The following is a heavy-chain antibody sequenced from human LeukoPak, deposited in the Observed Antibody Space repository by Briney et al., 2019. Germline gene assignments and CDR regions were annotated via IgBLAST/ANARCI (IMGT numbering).Heavy chain of an antibody. CDR3: ARSPNSYYFYYDLDV. Sequence: GGSLRLSCAASGFTFSSYGMHWVRQAPGKGLEWVAFTRYDGSNKYYADSVKGRFTISRDNSKNTLYLQMNSLRAEDTAVYYCARSPNSYYFYYDLDVWGQGTTVTVSS. D-gene: IGHD1-1*01. J-gene: IGHJ6*02. CDR1: GFTFSSYG. CDR2: TRYDGSNK. V-gene: IGHV3-30*02.